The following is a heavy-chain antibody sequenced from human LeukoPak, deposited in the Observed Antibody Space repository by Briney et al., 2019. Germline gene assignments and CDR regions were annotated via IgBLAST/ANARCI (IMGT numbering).Heavy chain of an antibody. J-gene: IGHJ6*03. Sequence: SETLSLTCTVSGGSMSPHYWAWIRQPPGKGLEWIGYVYYAGFTKYNPSLSSRLIISVDTSKNQFSLGLDSVTAADTAVYYCARLLPNSLPGLPYNYHYLDVWGKGTTVTVSS. CDR1: GGSMSPHY. CDR2: VYYAGFT. CDR3: ARLLPNSLPGLPYNYHYLDV. V-gene: IGHV4-59*11. D-gene: IGHD2-15*01.